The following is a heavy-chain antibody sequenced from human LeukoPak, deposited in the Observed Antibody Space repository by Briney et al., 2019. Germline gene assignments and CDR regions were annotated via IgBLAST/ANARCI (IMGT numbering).Heavy chain of an antibody. V-gene: IGHV4-59*01. CDR2: IYYTGST. CDR3: ARVYQSAEYYFDY. J-gene: IGHJ4*02. CDR1: GGSIDSYY. Sequence: SETLSLTCTVSGGSIDSYYWSWIRQPPGKGLEWIGYIYYTGSTEYHLSLKSRVTISLDTSKNQFSLKLTSVTAADTAVYYCARVYQSAEYYFDYWGQGNLVSVSS. D-gene: IGHD2-2*01.